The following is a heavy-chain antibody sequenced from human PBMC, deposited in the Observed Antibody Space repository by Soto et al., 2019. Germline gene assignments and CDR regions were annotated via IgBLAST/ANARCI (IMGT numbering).Heavy chain of an antibody. CDR1: GLTINNCV. CDR3: ARGYGETSSSTIGC. Sequence: GSRTLYRTACGLTINNCVLCHYSQAPGRGLEWVSAISGSGISTFYADSVKGRFIISRDNAKNTLYLQMNSLRAEDTSVYYCARGYGETSSSTIGCWGQGTLVTVSS. J-gene: IGHJ4*02. V-gene: IGHV3-23*01. D-gene: IGHD5-18*01. CDR2: ISGSGIST.